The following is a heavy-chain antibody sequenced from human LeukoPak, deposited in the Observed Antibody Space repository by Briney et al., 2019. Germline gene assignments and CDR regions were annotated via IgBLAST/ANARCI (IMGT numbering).Heavy chain of an antibody. CDR3: AHRSLFDSSTYSAGFDY. CDR2: IYWDDDK. J-gene: IGHJ4*02. V-gene: IGHV2-5*02. CDR1: GFSLSTSGVG. Sequence: SGPTLLNPPQTLTLTCTFSGFSLSTSGVGVGWIRQPPGKALEWLALIYWDDDKRYSPSLKSRLTITKDTSKNQVVLTMTNMDPVDTATYYCAHRSLFDSSTYSAGFDYWGQGSLVTVSS. D-gene: IGHD3-22*01.